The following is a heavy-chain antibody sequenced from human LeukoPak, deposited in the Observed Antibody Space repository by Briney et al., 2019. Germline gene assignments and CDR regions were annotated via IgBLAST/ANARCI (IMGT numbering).Heavy chain of an antibody. CDR2: IVVGSGNT. V-gene: IGHV1-58*02. J-gene: IGHJ4*02. D-gene: IGHD1-26*01. CDR3: AADESGSYGVTDFDY. Sequence: ASVKVSCKASGFTFTSSAMQWVRQARGQRLKWIGWIVVGSGNTNYAQKFQERVTITRDMSTSTAYMELSSLRSEDTAVYYCAADESGSYGVTDFDYWGQGTLVTVSS. CDR1: GFTFTSSA.